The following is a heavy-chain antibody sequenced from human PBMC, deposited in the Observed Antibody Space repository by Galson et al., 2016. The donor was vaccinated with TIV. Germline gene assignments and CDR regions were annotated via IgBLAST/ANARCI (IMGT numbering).Heavy chain of an antibody. V-gene: IGHV5-51*01. J-gene: IGHJ4*02. D-gene: IGHD3-9*01. CDR3: ASPRPEFRYLDWQRAQYFDY. CDR1: GYSFTSFW. Sequence: QSGAEVKKPGESLKISCKASGYSFTSFWIGWVRQMPGNGLEWMGVIYPGDSYTTYRPSFQGQVTPSADKASNPAYLQWISLMAPHPAKYFLASPRPEFRYLDWQRAQYFDYWGQGPLVTVSS. CDR2: IYPGDSYT.